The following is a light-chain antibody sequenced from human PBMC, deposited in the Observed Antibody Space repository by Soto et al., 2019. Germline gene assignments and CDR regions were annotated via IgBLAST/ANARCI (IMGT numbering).Light chain of an antibody. CDR3: LSFDSSLSVV. CDR2: GNT. J-gene: IGLJ2*01. Sequence: SVLTQPPSVSGAPGQRVTISCTGSSSNIGAGYDVHWYQQLPGRAPKLLIYGNTNRPSGVPDRFSGSKSGTSASLAITGLQAEDEADYYSLSFDSSLSVVFGGGTKLTVL. V-gene: IGLV1-40*01. CDR1: SSNIGAGYD.